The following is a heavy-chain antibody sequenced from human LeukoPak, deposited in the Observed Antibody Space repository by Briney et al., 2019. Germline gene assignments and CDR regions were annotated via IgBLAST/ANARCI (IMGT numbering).Heavy chain of an antibody. CDR3: ARRYYYDSSGPYYYYMDG. CDR1: GYTFTGYY. J-gene: IGHJ6*03. CDR2: INPNSGGT. V-gene: IGHV1-2*02. D-gene: IGHD3-22*01. Sequence: ASAKVSCKASGYTFTGYYMHWVRQAPGQGLEWMGWINPNSGGTNYAQKFQGRVNMTRDTSISTAYMELSRLRSDDTAVYYCARRYYYDSSGPYYYYMDGWGKGTTVTVSS.